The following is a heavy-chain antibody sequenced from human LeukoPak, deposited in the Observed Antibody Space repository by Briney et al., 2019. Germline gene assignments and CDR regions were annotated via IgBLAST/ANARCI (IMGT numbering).Heavy chain of an antibody. CDR2: IKQDGSEK. V-gene: IGHV3-7*01. CDR1: GFTFSSYW. CDR3: AKVKDTAFDY. J-gene: IGHJ4*02. D-gene: IGHD5-18*01. Sequence: GGSLRLSCAASGFTFSSYWMNWVRQAPGKGLEWVANIKQDGSEKYYVDSVKGRFTISRDNAKNSLYLQMNSLRAGATAVYYCAKVKDTAFDYWGQGTLVTVSS.